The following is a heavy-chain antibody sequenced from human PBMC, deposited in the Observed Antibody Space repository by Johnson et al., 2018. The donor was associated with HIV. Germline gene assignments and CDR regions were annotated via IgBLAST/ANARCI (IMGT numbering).Heavy chain of an antibody. CDR2: IWYDGSNK. V-gene: IGHV3-30*02. D-gene: IGHD6-19*01. Sequence: QVQLVESGGGVVRPGGSLRLSCAASGFTFDDYGMHWVRQAPGKGLEWVAVIWYDGSNKYYADSVKGRFTISRDNSKNTLYLQMNSLRAEDTAVYYCAKAGAVAGPGIDAFDIWGQGTMVTVSS. CDR3: AKAGAVAGPGIDAFDI. J-gene: IGHJ3*02. CDR1: GFTFDDYG.